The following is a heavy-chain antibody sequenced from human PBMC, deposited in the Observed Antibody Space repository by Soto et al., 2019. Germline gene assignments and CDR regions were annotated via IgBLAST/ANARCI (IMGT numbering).Heavy chain of an antibody. CDR1: GFTFSSYE. D-gene: IGHD6-6*01. Sequence: GGSLRLSCAASGFTFSSYEMNWVRRAPGKGLEWVSYISSSGSTIYYADSLKGRFTISRDNAKNSLYLQMNSLRAEDTAYYCGASDGEGAAYSSSQPDAFDTWGQGTMVTVSS. CDR2: ISSSGSTI. CDR3: ASDGEGAAYSSSQPDAFDT. J-gene: IGHJ3*02. V-gene: IGHV3-48*03.